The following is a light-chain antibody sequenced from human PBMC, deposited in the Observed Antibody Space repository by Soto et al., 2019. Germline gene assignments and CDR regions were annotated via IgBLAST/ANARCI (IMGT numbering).Light chain of an antibody. CDR2: KAS. CDR3: QQYNSLNT. J-gene: IGKJ2*01. V-gene: IGKV1-5*03. CDR1: QSISSW. Sequence: DIPMTQSPSTLSASVGDRVTITCRASQSISSWLAWYQQKPGKAPKRLIYKASSLESVLPARFSGSGSGTEFTLTISSLQPGDFVSYYCQQYNSLNTFGQGTKLEIK.